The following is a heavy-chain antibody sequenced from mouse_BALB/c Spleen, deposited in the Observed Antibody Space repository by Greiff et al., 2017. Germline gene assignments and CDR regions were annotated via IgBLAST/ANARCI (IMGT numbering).Heavy chain of an antibody. CDR1: GFSLTSYG. J-gene: IGHJ4*01. CDR2: IWAGGST. Sequence: VKLMESGPGLVAPSQSLSITCTVSGFSLTSYGVHWVRQPPGKGLERLGVIWAGGSTNYNSALMSRLSISKDNSKSQVFLKMNSLQTDDTAMYYCARFYYYGSSPYAMDYWGQGTSVTVSS. CDR3: ARFYYYGSSPYAMDY. D-gene: IGHD1-1*01. V-gene: IGHV2-9*02.